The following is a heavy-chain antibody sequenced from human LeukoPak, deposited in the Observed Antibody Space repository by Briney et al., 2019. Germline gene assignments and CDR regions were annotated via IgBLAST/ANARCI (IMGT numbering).Heavy chain of an antibody. CDR3: ASSVPIAVAGTSGHPARERQIDY. D-gene: IGHD6-19*01. CDR1: GYTFTSYA. J-gene: IGHJ4*02. V-gene: IGHV7-4-1*02. CDR2: INTNTGNP. Sequence: ASVKVSCTASGYTFTSYAMNWVRQAPGQGLEWMGWINTNTGNPTYAQGFTGRFVFSLDTSVSTAYLQISSLKAEDTAVYYCASSVPIAVAGTSGHPARERQIDYWGQGTLVTVSS.